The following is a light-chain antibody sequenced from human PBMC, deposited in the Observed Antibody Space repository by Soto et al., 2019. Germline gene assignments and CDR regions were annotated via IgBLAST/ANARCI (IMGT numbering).Light chain of an antibody. CDR1: QSVGSNY. V-gene: IGKV3-20*01. CDR3: QHFGGSHAP. Sequence: EILLTQSPGTLSLSPGERATLSCRASQSVGSNYIAWYQQRHGQAPRLLIYGASNRAIGIPDRFSGSGSGTDFTLTISRLEPEDFAVYYCQHFGGSHAPFGGGTKVEIE. CDR2: GAS. J-gene: IGKJ4*01.